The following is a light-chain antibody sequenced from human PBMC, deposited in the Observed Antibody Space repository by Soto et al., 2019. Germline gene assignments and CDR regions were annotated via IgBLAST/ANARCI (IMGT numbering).Light chain of an antibody. CDR2: DAS. Sequence: EIVLTQSPGTLSLSPGEIATLSFRASQSVSSSYLAWYQQKPGQAPRLLIYDASNRATGIPARFSGSGSGTDFTLTISSLEPEDFAVYYCQQRSNWPSFGQGTRLEIK. V-gene: IGKV3-11*01. CDR3: QQRSNWPS. J-gene: IGKJ5*01. CDR1: QSVSSSY.